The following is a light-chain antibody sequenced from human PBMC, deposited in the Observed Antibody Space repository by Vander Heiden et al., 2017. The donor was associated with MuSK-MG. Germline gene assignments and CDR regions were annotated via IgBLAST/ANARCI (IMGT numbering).Light chain of an antibody. V-gene: IGKV1-33*01. CDR3: QQHDNLPPYT. CDR2: DAS. Sequence: DIQLTQPPSSLSESVGDRVTITCQASQDISNYLNWYQQKPGKAPKLLIYDASNLETGVPSRFSGSGYGTDSTFTISSRQPEPIASYTCQQHDNLPPYTFGQGTKLEIK. CDR1: QDISNY. J-gene: IGKJ2*01.